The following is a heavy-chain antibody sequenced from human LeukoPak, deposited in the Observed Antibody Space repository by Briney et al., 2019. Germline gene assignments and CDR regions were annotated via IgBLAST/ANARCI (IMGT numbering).Heavy chain of an antibody. CDR2: MNPNSGNT. J-gene: IGHJ4*02. V-gene: IGHV1-8*01. CDR1: GYTFTSYD. D-gene: IGHD6-13*01. Sequence: ASVNVSCKASGYTFTSYDINWVRQATGQGLEWMGWMNPNSGNTGYAQKFQGRVTMTRNTSISTAYMELSSLRSEDTAVYYCARVSAAGPLNFDYWGQGTLVTVSS. CDR3: ARVSAAGPLNFDY.